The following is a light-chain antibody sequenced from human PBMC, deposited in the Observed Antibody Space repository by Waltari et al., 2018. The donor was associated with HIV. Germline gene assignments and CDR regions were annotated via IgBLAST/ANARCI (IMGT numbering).Light chain of an antibody. Sequence: SYELTQPPSVSVSPGQTARIPCSGDALAQQQAERYQQKSGPAPVSVLYKYSERPSGIPERVSGSSSGTTVTLTISGVQAEDEADYYCQSADSSGSNFVFGTGTKVTVL. CDR3: QSADSSGSNFV. CDR1: ALAQQQ. J-gene: IGLJ1*01. CDR2: KYS. V-gene: IGLV3-25*03.